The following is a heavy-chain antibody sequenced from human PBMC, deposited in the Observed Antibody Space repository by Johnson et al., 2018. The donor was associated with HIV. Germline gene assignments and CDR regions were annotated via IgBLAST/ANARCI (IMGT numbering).Heavy chain of an antibody. Sequence: VQLVESGGGLVQPGGSLRLSCAASGFTVSSNYMSWVRQAPGKGLEWVSVLYSGGSTYYADSGKGRFPISRANSKNTLYLQMNSLRVEATAVYYWARPIARGASNIWGQGTMVIVSS. CDR3: ARPIARGASNI. D-gene: IGHD1-26*01. CDR2: LYSGGST. J-gene: IGHJ3*02. V-gene: IGHV3-66*04. CDR1: GFTVSSNY.